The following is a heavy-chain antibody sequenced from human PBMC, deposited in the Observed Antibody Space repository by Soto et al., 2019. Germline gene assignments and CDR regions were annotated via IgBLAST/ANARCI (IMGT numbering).Heavy chain of an antibody. CDR2: IIPVLGVE. D-gene: IGHD1-26*01. CDR3: AKSPSPGSATTSYYCMDV. CDR1: GGSFSSYI. V-gene: IGHV1-69*02. J-gene: IGHJ6*02. Sequence: QVQLVQSGAEVKKPGSSVKVSCKASGGSFSSYIVSWVRQAPGQGLEWMGRIIPVLGVEYYAQKFQGRVTITADKSTSTAYMELSSLRSEDTAVYYCAKSPSPGSATTSYYCMDVWGLGTTVTVS.